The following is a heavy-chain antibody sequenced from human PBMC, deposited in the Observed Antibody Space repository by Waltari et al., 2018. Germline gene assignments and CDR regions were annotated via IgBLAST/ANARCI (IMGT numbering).Heavy chain of an antibody. CDR1: GFTFSSFW. CDR2: IKQDGSEK. CDR3: ARETMYYDFWSGYYQGYNWFDP. V-gene: IGHV3-7*01. Sequence: EVQLVESGGGLVQPGGSLRLSCAASGFTFSSFWLSWVRPAPGMGLEWVANIKQDGSEKYYVDSVKGRFTISRDNAKNSLYLQMNSLRAEDTAVYYCARETMYYDFWSGYYQGYNWFDPWGQGTLVTVSS. J-gene: IGHJ5*02. D-gene: IGHD3-3*01.